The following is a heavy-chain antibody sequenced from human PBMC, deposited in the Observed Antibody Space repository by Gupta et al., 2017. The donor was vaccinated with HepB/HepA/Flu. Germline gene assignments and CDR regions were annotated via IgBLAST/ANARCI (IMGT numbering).Heavy chain of an antibody. CDR1: GGSFSGYY. Sequence: QVQLQQWGAGLLKPSETLSLTCAVYGGSFSGYYWSWIRQPPGKGLEWIGEINHSGSTNYNPSLKSRVTISVDTSKNQFSLKLSSVTAADTAVYYCARVLGKSRSDYYYMDVWGKGTTVTVSS. CDR3: ARVLGKSRSDYYYMDV. V-gene: IGHV4-34*01. J-gene: IGHJ6*03. CDR2: INHSGST. D-gene: IGHD7-27*01.